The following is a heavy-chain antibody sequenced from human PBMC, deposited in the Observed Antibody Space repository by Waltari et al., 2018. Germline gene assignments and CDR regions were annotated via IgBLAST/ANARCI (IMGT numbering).Heavy chain of an antibody. J-gene: IGHJ4*02. CDR1: GYSISSGYY. Sequence: QVQLQESGPGLVKPSETLSLTCAVSGYSISSGYYWGWIRQPPGKGLEWIGSIYHSGSTYYNPSLKSRVTISVDTSKNQFSLKLSSVTAADTAVYYCARQEVLRFLEWLSAPDYWGQGTLVTVSS. CDR2: IYHSGST. V-gene: IGHV4-38-2*01. CDR3: ARQEVLRFLEWLSAPDY. D-gene: IGHD3-3*01.